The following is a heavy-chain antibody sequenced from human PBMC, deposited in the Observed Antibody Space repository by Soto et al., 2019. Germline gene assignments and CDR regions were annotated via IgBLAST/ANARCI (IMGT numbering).Heavy chain of an antibody. CDR3: AHSPGYSSGWYYFDY. CDR2: IYCDDDK. J-gene: IGHJ4*02. CDR1: GFSLSTSGVG. D-gene: IGHD6-19*01. V-gene: IGHV2-5*02. Sequence: QITLKESGPTLVKPTQTLTLTCTFSGFSLSTSGVGVGWICQPPGKALEWLALIYCDDDKRYSPSLKSRLTITKDTSKNQVVLTMTNMDPVDTATYYCAHSPGYSSGWYYFDYWGQGTLVTVSS.